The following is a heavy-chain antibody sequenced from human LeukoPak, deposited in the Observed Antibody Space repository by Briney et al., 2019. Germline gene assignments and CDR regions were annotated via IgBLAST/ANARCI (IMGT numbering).Heavy chain of an antibody. J-gene: IGHJ4*02. D-gene: IGHD6-19*01. CDR1: GFTFSSYT. V-gene: IGHV3-23*01. CDR3: AKESSGGWYFDY. CDR2: IGGSGGST. Sequence: GGSLRLSCAASGFTFSSYTMNWVRQAPGKGLEWVSAIGGSGGSTYYADSVKGRFTISRDNSKDTLHLQMNSLRAEDTAVYYCAKESSGGWYFDYWGQGTLVTVSS.